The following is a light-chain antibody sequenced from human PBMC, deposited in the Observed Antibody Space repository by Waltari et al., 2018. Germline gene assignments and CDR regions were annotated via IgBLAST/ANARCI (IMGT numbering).Light chain of an antibody. CDR3: MQGSQLPYS. Sequence: DIVLTQTALSLSVTPGQPASISCKSSQSLLQSDGKTHLYWYLQRPGQSPHLLIYEVSNRFLGVPDRFSGSVSGTDFTLKISRVEAEDLGVYYCMQGSQLPYSFGQGTKLEIK. V-gene: IGKV2D-29*02. CDR2: EVS. J-gene: IGKJ2*03. CDR1: QSLLQSDGKTH.